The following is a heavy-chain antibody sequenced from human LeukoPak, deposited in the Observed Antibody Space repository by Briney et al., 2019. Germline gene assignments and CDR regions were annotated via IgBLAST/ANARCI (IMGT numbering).Heavy chain of an antibody. CDR3: ARARATISSSWYEDAFDI. Sequence: KPSETLSLTCTVSGGSISSYYWSWIRQPPGKGLEWIGYIYYSGSTNYNPSLKSRVTISVDTSKNQFSLKLSSVTAADTAVYYCARARATISSSWYEDAFDIWGQGTMVTVSS. D-gene: IGHD6-13*01. V-gene: IGHV4-59*08. CDR2: IYYSGST. CDR1: GGSISSYY. J-gene: IGHJ3*02.